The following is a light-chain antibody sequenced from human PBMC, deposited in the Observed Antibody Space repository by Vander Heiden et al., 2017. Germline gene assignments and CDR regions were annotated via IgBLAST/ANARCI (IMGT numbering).Light chain of an antibody. J-gene: IGLJ2*01. V-gene: IGLV1-40*01. CDR2: GNA. Sequence: LSCTGSSSNIGAGFDVHWYHQVPGTAPKLLIYGNANRPSGVPDRFSGSKSDTSASLAITGLQAEDEADYYCQSYDSSLSGARVFGGGTKLTVL. CDR3: QSYDSSLSGARV. CDR1: SSNIGAGFD.